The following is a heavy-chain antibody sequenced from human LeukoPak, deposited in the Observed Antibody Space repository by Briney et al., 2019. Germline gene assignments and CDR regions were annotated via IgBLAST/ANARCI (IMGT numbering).Heavy chain of an antibody. D-gene: IGHD2-21*02. CDR2: INPNSGGT. CDR1: GYTFTGYY. J-gene: IGHJ4*02. Sequence: ASVKVSCKASGYTFTGYYMHWVRQAPGQGLEWMGWINPNSGGTNYAQKFQGWVTMTRDTSISTAYMELSRLRSDDTAVYYCARDPVYCGGDCYASYYFDYWGQGTLVTVSS. V-gene: IGHV1-2*04. CDR3: ARDPVYCGGDCYASYYFDY.